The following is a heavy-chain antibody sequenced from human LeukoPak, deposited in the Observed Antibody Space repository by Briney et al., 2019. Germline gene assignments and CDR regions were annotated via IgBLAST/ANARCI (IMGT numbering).Heavy chain of an antibody. V-gene: IGHV5-51*01. CDR3: ARPRGYSYGYDGRIDY. J-gene: IGHJ4*02. Sequence: GESVRISCKGSGYSFTSYWIGWVRQMPGKGLEWMGIIYPGDSDTSYSPSFQGQVTISADKSISTAYLQWSSLKASDTAMYYCARPRGYSYGYDGRIDYWGQGTLVTVSS. CDR1: GYSFTSYW. CDR2: IYPGDSDT. D-gene: IGHD5-18*01.